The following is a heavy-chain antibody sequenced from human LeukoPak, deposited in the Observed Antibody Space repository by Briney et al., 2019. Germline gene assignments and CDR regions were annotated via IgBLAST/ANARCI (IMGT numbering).Heavy chain of an antibody. J-gene: IGHJ6*02. D-gene: IGHD6-6*01. CDR2: IYYSGST. CDR1: GGSISSSSYY. CDR3: ACQPGIAARWSYYYGMDV. Sequence: PSETLPLTCTVSGGSISSSSYYWGWIRQPPGKGLEWIGSIYYSGSTYYNPSLKSRVTISVDTSKNQFSLKLSSVTAADTAVYYCACQPGIAARWSYYYGMDVWGQGTTVTVSS. V-gene: IGHV4-39*01.